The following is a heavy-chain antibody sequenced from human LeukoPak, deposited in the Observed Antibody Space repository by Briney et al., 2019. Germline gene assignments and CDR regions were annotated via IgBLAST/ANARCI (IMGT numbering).Heavy chain of an antibody. V-gene: IGHV4-30-2*01. CDR2: IYHSGST. CDR3: ARDESRDYGDYNYFQH. D-gene: IGHD4-17*01. Sequence: PSQTLSLTCAVSGGSISSGGYSWSWIRQPPGKGLEWIGYIYHSGSTYYNPSLKSRVTISVDRSKNQFSLKLSSVTAADTAVYYCARDESRDYGDYNYFQHWGQGTLVTVSS. J-gene: IGHJ1*01. CDR1: GGSISSGGYS.